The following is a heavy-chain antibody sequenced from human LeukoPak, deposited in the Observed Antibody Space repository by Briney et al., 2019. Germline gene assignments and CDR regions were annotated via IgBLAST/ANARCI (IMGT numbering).Heavy chain of an antibody. Sequence: SETLSLTCTVSGGSISSSSYYWGWIRQPPGKGLEWIGSIYYSGSTYYNPSLKSRVTISVDTSKNQFSLKLSSVTAADTAVYYCARLLRLYSSSLHWFDPWGQGTLVTVSS. CDR3: ARLLRLYSSSLHWFDP. CDR2: IYYSGST. D-gene: IGHD6-13*01. J-gene: IGHJ5*02. V-gene: IGHV4-39*01. CDR1: GGSISSSSYY.